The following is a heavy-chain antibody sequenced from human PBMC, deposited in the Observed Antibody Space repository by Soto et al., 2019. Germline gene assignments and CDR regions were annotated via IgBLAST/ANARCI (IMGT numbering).Heavy chain of an antibody. J-gene: IGHJ5*02. CDR3: ARAKKGIAAAENWFDP. CDR2: IYYSGST. V-gene: IGHV4-31*03. Sequence: SETLSLTCTVSGGSISSGGYYWSWIRQHPGKGLEWIGYIYYSGSTYYNPSLKSRVTISVDTSKNQFSLKLSSVTAADTAVYYCARAKKGIAAAENWFDPWGQGTLVPSPQ. CDR1: GGSISSGGYY. D-gene: IGHD6-13*01.